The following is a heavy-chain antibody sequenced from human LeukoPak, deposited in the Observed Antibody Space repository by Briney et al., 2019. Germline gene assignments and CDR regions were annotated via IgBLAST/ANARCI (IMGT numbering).Heavy chain of an antibody. CDR3: ARDQGDMIVVSEEFDY. CDR2: ISYDGSNK. Sequence: GSLRLSCSASGFTFSSYAMHWVRQAPGKGLEWVAVISYDGSNKYYGDSVKGRFTISRDNAKNSLYLQMNSLRAEDTAVYYCARDQGDMIVVSEEFDYWGQGTLVTVSS. D-gene: IGHD3-22*01. V-gene: IGHV3-30-3*01. CDR1: GFTFSSYA. J-gene: IGHJ4*02.